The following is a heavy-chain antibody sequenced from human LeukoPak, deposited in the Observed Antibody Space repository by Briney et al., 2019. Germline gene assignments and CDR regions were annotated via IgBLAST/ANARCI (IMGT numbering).Heavy chain of an antibody. J-gene: IGHJ3*02. D-gene: IGHD3-3*01. CDR3: ARDRRFLEWLLYGDAFDI. V-gene: IGHV4-31*03. CDR2: IYYSGST. CDR1: GGSISSGGYY. Sequence: SETLSLTCTVSGGSISSGGYYWSWIRQHPGKGLEWIGYIYYSGSTYYNPSLKSRVTISVDTSKNQFSLKLSSVTAADTAVYYCARDRRFLEWLLYGDAFDIWGQGTMVTVSS.